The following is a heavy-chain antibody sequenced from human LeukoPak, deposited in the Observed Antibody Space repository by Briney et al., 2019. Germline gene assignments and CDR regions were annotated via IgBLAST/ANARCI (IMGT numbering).Heavy chain of an antibody. Sequence: ASVTVSCTASGYTFTIYYMHWVRHAPGQGLEWMGIINPSRGSTSYAKKFQGRVTMSRDTSTSTVYMELSSLRSEDTAVYYCARDPHSSSWYDYWRQGTLVTVSS. CDR2: INPSRGST. CDR3: ARDPHSSSWYDY. CDR1: GYTFTIYY. V-gene: IGHV1-46*01. J-gene: IGHJ4*02. D-gene: IGHD6-13*01.